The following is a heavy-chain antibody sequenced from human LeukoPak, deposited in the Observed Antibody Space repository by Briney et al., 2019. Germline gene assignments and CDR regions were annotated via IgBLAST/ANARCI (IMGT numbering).Heavy chain of an antibody. J-gene: IGHJ4*02. CDR1: GFPFSSYA. CDR2: ISGSGGST. CDR3: AKEFHGSGSYPDY. D-gene: IGHD3-10*01. V-gene: IGHV3-23*01. Sequence: GGSLRLSCAASGFPFSSYAMSWVRQAPGKGLEWVSAISGSGGSTYYADSVKGRFTISRDNSKNTLYLQMNSLRAEDTAVYYYAKEFHGSGSYPDYWGQGTLVTVSS.